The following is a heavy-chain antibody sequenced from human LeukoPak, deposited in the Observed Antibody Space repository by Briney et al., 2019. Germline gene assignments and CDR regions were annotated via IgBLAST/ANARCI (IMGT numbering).Heavy chain of an antibody. Sequence: SETLSLTCTVSGGSISSSSYYWGWIRQPPGKGLEWIGSIYYSGSTYYNPSLKSRVTISVDTSKNQFSLKLSSVTAADTAVYYCARGVQLWLQGYYYYYGMDVWGQGTTVTASS. J-gene: IGHJ6*02. V-gene: IGHV4-39*07. CDR2: IYYSGST. CDR1: GGSISSSSYY. D-gene: IGHD5-18*01. CDR3: ARGVQLWLQGYYYYYGMDV.